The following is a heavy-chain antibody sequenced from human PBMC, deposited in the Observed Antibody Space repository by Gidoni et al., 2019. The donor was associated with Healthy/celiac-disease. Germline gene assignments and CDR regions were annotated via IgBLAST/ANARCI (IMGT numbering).Heavy chain of an antibody. D-gene: IGHD6-13*01. CDR1: GYSFTSYW. Sequence: VQSGAEVKKPGESLRISCKGSGYSFTSYWISWVRQMPGKGLEWMGRIDPSDSYTNYSPSFQGHVTISADKSISTAYLQWSSLKASDTAMYYCARQPPGEQLATYNWFDPWGQGTLVTVSS. CDR2: IDPSDSYT. J-gene: IGHJ5*02. CDR3: ARQPPGEQLATYNWFDP. V-gene: IGHV5-10-1*03.